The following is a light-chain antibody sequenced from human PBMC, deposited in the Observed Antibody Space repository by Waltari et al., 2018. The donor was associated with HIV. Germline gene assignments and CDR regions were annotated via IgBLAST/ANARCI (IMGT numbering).Light chain of an antibody. J-gene: IGKJ3*01. Sequence: DIQMSQSPSSLAPSIVAIVTIPCQASQDIHTYLNWYQQKPGKAPNRLHYDASNLETGVPARFSGSGSGTDFTFTISSLQPEDIATYHCQQYDSLPFTFGPGTTVDIK. CDR2: DAS. V-gene: IGKV1-33*01. CDR3: QQYDSLPFT. CDR1: QDIHTY.